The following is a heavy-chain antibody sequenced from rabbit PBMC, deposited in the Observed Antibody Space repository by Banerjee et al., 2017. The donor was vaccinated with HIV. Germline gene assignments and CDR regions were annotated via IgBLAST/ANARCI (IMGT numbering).Heavy chain of an antibody. CDR2: IYTGSSGST. J-gene: IGHJ4*01. CDR1: GFSFSSSYY. CDR3: ARDLAGVIGWNFNL. V-gene: IGHV1S40*01. D-gene: IGHD4-1*01. Sequence: QSLEESGGDLVKPGASLTLTCTASGFSFSSSYYMCWVRQAPGKGLEWIGCIYTGSSGSTWYASWAKGRFTISKTSSTTVTLQMTSLTAADTATYLCARDLAGVIGWNFNLWGPGTLVTVS.